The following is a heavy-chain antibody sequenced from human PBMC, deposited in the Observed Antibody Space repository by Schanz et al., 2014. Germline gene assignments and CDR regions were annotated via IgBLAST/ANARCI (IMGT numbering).Heavy chain of an antibody. J-gene: IGHJ5*02. CDR2: IKQDESEK. D-gene: IGHD3-10*01. V-gene: IGHV3-7*04. CDR3: VRDILHRVYDSGSP. CDR1: GFTFSNYW. Sequence: EVQLVESGGGLVQPGGSLRLSCVASGFTFSNYWMTWVRQAPGKGLEWVANIKQDESEKYYVDSVKGRFTISRDNAKNSLFLHMNSLRAEDTAVYYCVRDILHRVYDSGSPWGQGTLVNVS.